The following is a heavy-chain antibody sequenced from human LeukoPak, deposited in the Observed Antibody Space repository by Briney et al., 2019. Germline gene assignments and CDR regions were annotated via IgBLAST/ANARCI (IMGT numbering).Heavy chain of an antibody. CDR3: ARQQSSGYYGSFDP. CDR2: IYYSGST. V-gene: IGHV4-39*01. D-gene: IGHD3-22*01. Sequence: PSETLSLTCTVSGGSISSSSYYWGWIRQPPGKGLEWIGSIYYSGSTYYNPSLKSRVTISVDTSKNQFSLKLSSVTAADTAVYYCARQQSSGYYGSFDPWGQGTLVTVSS. J-gene: IGHJ5*02. CDR1: GGSISSSSYY.